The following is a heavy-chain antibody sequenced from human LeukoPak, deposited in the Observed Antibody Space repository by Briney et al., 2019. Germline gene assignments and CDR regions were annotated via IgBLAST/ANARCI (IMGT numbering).Heavy chain of an antibody. J-gene: IGHJ4*02. CDR1: GGSIRSYY. Sequence: SETLSLTCTVSGGSIRSYYWSWVRQPPGEGLEWIGYIYYSGSTKYNPSLESRVSISVDTSRNEFSLKLTSVTAADTAIYYCACYSAPGGWGVFDYWGRGTLVTVPS. V-gene: IGHV4-59*08. D-gene: IGHD1-26*01. CDR3: ACYSAPGGWGVFDY. CDR2: IYYSGST.